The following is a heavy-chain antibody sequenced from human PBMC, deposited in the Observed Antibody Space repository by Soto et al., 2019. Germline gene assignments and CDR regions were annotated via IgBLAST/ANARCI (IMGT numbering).Heavy chain of an antibody. J-gene: IGHJ4*02. CDR1: GFRFSDHS. V-gene: IGHV3-48*02. D-gene: IGHD4-17*01. CDR2: ITSSGDSI. CDR3: ARLPKGSRVTS. Sequence: EVQLLESGGGLIHPGGSLRLSCVASGFRFSDHSMNWVRQAPGKGLEWVSYITSSGDSIYYADSVKGRFTVSRDNAKISLFLQLNSLRDEDTAAYYCARLPKGSRVTSWGQGTLVTVSS.